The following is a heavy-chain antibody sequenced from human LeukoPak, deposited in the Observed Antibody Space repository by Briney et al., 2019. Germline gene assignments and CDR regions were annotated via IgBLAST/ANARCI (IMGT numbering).Heavy chain of an antibody. D-gene: IGHD6-19*01. J-gene: IGHJ4*02. CDR2: INPSGGST. Sequence: GASVKVSCKASGYTFTSYCMHWVRQAPGQGLEWMGIINPSGGSTSYAQEFQGRVTMTRDTSTSTVYMELSSLRSEDTAVYYCARALAVAGPDYWGQGTLVTVSS. V-gene: IGHV1-46*01. CDR3: ARALAVAGPDY. CDR1: GYTFTSYC.